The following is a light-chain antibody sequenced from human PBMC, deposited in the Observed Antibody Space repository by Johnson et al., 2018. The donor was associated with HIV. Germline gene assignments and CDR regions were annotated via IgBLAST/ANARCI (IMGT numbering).Light chain of an antibody. CDR1: SSNIGNNY. Sequence: QSVLTQPPSVSAAPGQKVTISCSGSSSNIGNNYVSWYQQLPGTAPKLLIYENNKRPSGIPDRFSGSKSGTSATLGITGLQTGDEADYYCGSWGSSLSAGVFGTGTKVTV. CDR2: ENN. J-gene: IGLJ1*01. CDR3: GSWGSSLSAGV. V-gene: IGLV1-51*02.